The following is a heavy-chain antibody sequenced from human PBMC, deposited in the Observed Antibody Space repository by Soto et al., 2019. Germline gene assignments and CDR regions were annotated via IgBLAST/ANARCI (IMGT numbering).Heavy chain of an antibody. CDR2: ITGGGSNT. Sequence: GSLSLSCAASGFPFSSYVISWVRQAPGKGLEWVSGITGGGSNTSYADPVMPRFTLPRDNSKNPLFLQMNSLRADDTSVYYCALCLKQKQRGWQGRGFYGWGHG. J-gene: IGHJ4*01. CDR3: ALCLKQKQRGWQGRGFYG. V-gene: IGHV3-23*01. D-gene: IGHD3-10*02. CDR1: GFPFSSYV.